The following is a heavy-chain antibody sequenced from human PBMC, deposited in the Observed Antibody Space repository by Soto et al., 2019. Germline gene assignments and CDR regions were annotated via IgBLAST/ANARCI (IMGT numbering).Heavy chain of an antibody. CDR1: GFSVRTNY. Sequence: GGSLRLSCAASGFSVRTNYMSWVRQSPGKGLEWVSVFESGGSIYYADSVKGRFIISRDDAKNTVYLQMNYLRAEDTAVYYCARAGVTPDFFDYWGQGTLVTVSS. D-gene: IGHD2-21*02. CDR3: ARAGVTPDFFDY. V-gene: IGHV3-53*01. J-gene: IGHJ4*02. CDR2: FESGGSI.